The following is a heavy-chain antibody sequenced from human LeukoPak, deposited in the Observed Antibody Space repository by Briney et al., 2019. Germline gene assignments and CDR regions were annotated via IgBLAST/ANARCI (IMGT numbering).Heavy chain of an antibody. Sequence: SETLSLTCTVSGGSISGYYWSWIRQPPGKGLEWIGYIFYSGSTNYNPSLKSRVTISVDRSKNQFSLKLTSMTTADTAVYYCAKSNGYGLIDIWGQGTMVTVSS. CDR3: AKSNGYGLIDI. CDR1: GGSISGYY. J-gene: IGHJ3*02. V-gene: IGHV4-59*01. CDR2: IFYSGST. D-gene: IGHD3-10*01.